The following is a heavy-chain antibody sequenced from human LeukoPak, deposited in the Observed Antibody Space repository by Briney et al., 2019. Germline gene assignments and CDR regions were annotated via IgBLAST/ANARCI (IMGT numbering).Heavy chain of an antibody. D-gene: IGHD6-6*01. V-gene: IGHV4-38-2*01. J-gene: IGHJ4*02. CDR2: IYHSWSA. CDR3: ARLYSSYYFDY. Sequence: PSETLSLTCGVSGYSITNGYYWAWIRQPPGKGLEWFAYIYHSWSAYYNPSLKSRVTISVDTSKTQFSLELSSVTAADTAVYYCARLYSSYYFDYWGQGTLVTVSS. CDR1: GYSITNGYY.